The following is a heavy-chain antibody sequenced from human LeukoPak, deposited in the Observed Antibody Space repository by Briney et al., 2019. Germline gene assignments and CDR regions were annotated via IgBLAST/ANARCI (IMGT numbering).Heavy chain of an antibody. CDR2: IIPIFGTA. V-gene: IGHV1-69*05. Sequence: SVKVSCKASGRTFSSYAISWVRQAPGQGLEWMGGIIPIFGTAHYAQKFQGRVTLTTDESTSTAYMELSSLRSEDTAVYYCARVYYKYCSGGSCYSGYYYYMDVWGKGTTVTVSS. J-gene: IGHJ6*03. CDR3: ARVYYKYCSGGSCYSGYYYYMDV. D-gene: IGHD2-15*01. CDR1: GRTFSSYA.